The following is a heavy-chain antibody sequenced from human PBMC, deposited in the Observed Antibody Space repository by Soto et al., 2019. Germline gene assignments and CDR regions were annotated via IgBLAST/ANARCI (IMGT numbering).Heavy chain of an antibody. V-gene: IGHV2-5*01. CDR2: MFWNDDK. CDR3: AHRRVVRGTVDF. CDR1: GFSLIISEVG. J-gene: IGHJ4*02. D-gene: IGHD3-10*01. Sequence: SGPTLGNPAQTLTLTCTVFGFSLIISEVGVGWIRQPPGKGLECLSLMFWNDDKRYSPSLKSRLTVTKDTSKNQVVLTMTNMDPVDTATYYCAHRRVVRGTVDFWGQGTLVTVSS.